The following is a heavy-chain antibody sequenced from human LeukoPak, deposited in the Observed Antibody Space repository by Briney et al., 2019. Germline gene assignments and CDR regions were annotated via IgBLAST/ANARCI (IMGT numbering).Heavy chain of an antibody. CDR1: GFTFSSYW. Sequence: GGSLRLSCAASGFTFSSYWMSWVRQAPGKGLEWVANIKQDGSEKYYVDSVKGRFTISRDNAKNSLYLQMNSLRAEDTAVYYCAKQDGYSSSRELDPWGQGTLVTVSS. J-gene: IGHJ5*02. D-gene: IGHD6-13*01. V-gene: IGHV3-7*01. CDR2: IKQDGSEK. CDR3: AKQDGYSSSRELDP.